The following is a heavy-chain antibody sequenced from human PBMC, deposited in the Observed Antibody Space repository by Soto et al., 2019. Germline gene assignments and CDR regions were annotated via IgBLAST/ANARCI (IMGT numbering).Heavy chain of an antibody. V-gene: IGHV4-30-4*01. CDR3: ASATYYDFWSGYSFDY. CDR1: GGSISSGDYY. J-gene: IGHJ4*02. D-gene: IGHD3-3*01. Sequence: PSETLSLTCTVSGGSISSGDYYWSWIRQPPGKGLEWIGYIYYSGSTYYNPSLKSRVTISVDTSKNQFSLKLSSVTAADTAVYYCASATYYDFWSGYSFDYWGQGTLVTVSS. CDR2: IYYSGST.